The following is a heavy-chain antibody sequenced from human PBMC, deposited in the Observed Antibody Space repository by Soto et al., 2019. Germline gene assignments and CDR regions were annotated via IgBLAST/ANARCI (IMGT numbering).Heavy chain of an antibody. CDR3: ARIVGYSAYEPEYYFDY. CDR2: IDWDDDK. D-gene: IGHD5-12*01. V-gene: IGHV2-70*01. CDR1: GFSLSTSGMC. J-gene: IGHJ4*02. Sequence: SGPTLVNPTQTLTLTCTFSGFSLSTSGMCVSWIRQPPGKAMEWLALIDWDDDKYYSTSLKTRLTISKDTSKNQVVLTMTNMDPVDTATYYCARIVGYSAYEPEYYFDYWGQGTLVTVS.